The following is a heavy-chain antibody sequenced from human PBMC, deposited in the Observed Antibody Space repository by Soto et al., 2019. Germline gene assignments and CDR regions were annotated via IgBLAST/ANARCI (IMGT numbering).Heavy chain of an antibody. D-gene: IGHD3-22*01. J-gene: IGHJ6*02. Sequence: PGGSLRLSSAASGFTFGSYGMPWVRQAPGKGLEWVAGISYDGSKKYYGESVKGRVTISSDNSKNTLYLQMNSLRVEDTAVYYCAKAIENYSTGYYKPFYYFGVDVWGQGTTVTVSS. CDR3: AKAIENYSTGYYKPFYYFGVDV. V-gene: IGHV3-30*18. CDR2: ISYDGSKK. CDR1: GFTFGSYG.